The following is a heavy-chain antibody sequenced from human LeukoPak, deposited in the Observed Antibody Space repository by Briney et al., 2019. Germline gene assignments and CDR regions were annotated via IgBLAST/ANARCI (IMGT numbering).Heavy chain of an antibody. V-gene: IGHV3-48*04. J-gene: IGHJ6*02. CDR1: GFTFSSYS. CDR2: ISSSGSTI. D-gene: IGHD3-10*01. Sequence: PGGSLRLSCAASGFTFSSYSMNWVRQAPGKGLEWVSYISSSGSTIYYADSVKGRFTISRDNAKNSLYLQMNSLRAEDTAVYYCARGHYGSGPPYYYYYYGMDVWGQGTTVTVSS. CDR3: ARGHYGSGPPYYYYYYGMDV.